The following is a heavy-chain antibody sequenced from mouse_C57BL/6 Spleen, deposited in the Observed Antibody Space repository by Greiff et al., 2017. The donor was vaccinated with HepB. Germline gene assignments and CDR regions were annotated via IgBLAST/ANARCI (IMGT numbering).Heavy chain of an antibody. V-gene: IGHV3-8*01. D-gene: IGHD1-1*01. CDR3: ARSYGSSYVLDY. CDR1: GYSITSDY. J-gene: IGHJ2*01. CDR2: ISYSGST. Sequence: EVMLVESGPGLAKPSQTLSLTCSVTGYSITSDYWNWVRQFPGNKLEYMGYISYSGSTYYNPSLKSRISITRDTSKNQYYLQLNSVTTEDTATYYCARSYGSSYVLDYWGQGTTLTVSS.